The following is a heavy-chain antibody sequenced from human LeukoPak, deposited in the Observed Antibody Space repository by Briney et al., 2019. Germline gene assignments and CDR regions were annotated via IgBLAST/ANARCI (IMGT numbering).Heavy chain of an antibody. CDR3: ASLYWGPPYFDY. CDR2: ISYDGSNK. V-gene: IGHV3-30-3*01. D-gene: IGHD7-27*01. Sequence: GGSLRLSCAASGFTFSSYAMHWVRQAPGKGLEWVAVISYDGSNKYYADSVKGRFTISRDNSKNTLYLQMNSLRAEDTAVYYCASLYWGPPYFDYWGQGTLVTVSS. J-gene: IGHJ4*02. CDR1: GFTFSSYA.